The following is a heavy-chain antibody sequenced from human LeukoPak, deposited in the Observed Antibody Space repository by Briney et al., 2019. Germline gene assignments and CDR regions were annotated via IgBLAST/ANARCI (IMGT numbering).Heavy chain of an antibody. CDR2: ISGRSVFI. J-gene: IGHJ4*02. V-gene: IGHV3-21*04. D-gene: IGHD3-16*02. Sequence: GGSLRLSREGSGFTFSSDSMGWVRQAPGKGLEWVSSISGRSVFISYSDSVKGRFTISRDNSKNTLYLQMNSLRAEDTAVYYCAKGARDVGYTGKLDYWGQGTLVTVSS. CDR3: AKGARDVGYTGKLDY. CDR1: GFTFSSDS.